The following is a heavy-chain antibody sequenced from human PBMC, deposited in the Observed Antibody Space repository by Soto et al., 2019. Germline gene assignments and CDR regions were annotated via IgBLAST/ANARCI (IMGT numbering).Heavy chain of an antibody. CDR3: ARGGSSVTRGLHY. CDR2: INTDGSST. Sequence: EVQLVESGGGLVQPGGSLRLSCAASGFTFSSYWMHWVRQAPGKGLVWISRINTDGSSTSYVDSVQGRFTISRDNGKNTLCLQMNSLRGEATAVYYCARGGSSVTRGLHYWGQGTLVTVSS. CDR1: GFTFSSYW. J-gene: IGHJ4*02. V-gene: IGHV3-74*01. D-gene: IGHD2-2*01.